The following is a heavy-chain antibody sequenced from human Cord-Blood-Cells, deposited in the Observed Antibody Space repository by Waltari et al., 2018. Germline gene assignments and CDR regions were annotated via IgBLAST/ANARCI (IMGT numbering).Heavy chain of an antibody. V-gene: IGHV1-24*01. J-gene: IGHJ4*02. CDR2: FDPEDGET. Sequence: QVQLVQPGAEVKKPGASVKVSCKVSGYNFTELSMHWVRQAPGKGLEWMGGFDPEDGETSYAQKFQGRVTRTEDTSTDTAYMELSSLRAEDTAVYYCATGETGDTFDYWGQGTLVTVSS. D-gene: IGHD7-27*01. CDR1: GYNFTELS. CDR3: ATGETGDTFDY.